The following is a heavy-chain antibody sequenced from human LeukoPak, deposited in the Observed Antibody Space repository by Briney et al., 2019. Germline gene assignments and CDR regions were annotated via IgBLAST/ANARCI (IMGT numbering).Heavy chain of an antibody. CDR2: INHSGST. CDR1: GGSFSGYY. CDR3: ARGSPSGYFDY. D-gene: IGHD1-26*01. V-gene: IGHV4-34*01. Sequence: SETLSLTCAVHGGSFSGYYWSWIRQPPGKGLEWIGEINHSGSTNYNPSLKSRVTISVDTSKNQFSLKLSSVTAADTAVYYCARGSPSGYFDYWGQGTLVTVSS. J-gene: IGHJ4*02.